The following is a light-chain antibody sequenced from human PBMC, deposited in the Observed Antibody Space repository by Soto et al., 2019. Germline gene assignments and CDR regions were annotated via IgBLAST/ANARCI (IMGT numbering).Light chain of an antibody. CDR2: AAS. Sequence: IQLTQSPSFLSASVGDRVSITCRASEGITNFLAWYQQKPGKAPNLLISAASTLQSGVPSRFSGSGSGTKFTLTISSLQPEDFATYYCQQLSTYPLTFGPGTKVDIK. CDR3: QQLSTYPLT. V-gene: IGKV1-9*01. CDR1: EGITNF. J-gene: IGKJ3*01.